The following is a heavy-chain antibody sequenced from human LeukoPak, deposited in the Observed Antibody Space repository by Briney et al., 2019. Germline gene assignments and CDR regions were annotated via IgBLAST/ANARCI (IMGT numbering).Heavy chain of an antibody. Sequence: HGESLKISCKGSGNSFTSYWIGWVRQMPGKGLEWMGIISPGDSDTRYSPSFQGQVTFSADKSSSTAYLLWSSLKASDSAMYYCARRRPSTTVSTRASDYWGQGTLVTVSS. J-gene: IGHJ4*02. CDR3: ARRRPSTTVSTRASDY. CDR1: GNSFTSYW. CDR2: ISPGDSDT. V-gene: IGHV5-51*01. D-gene: IGHD4-17*01.